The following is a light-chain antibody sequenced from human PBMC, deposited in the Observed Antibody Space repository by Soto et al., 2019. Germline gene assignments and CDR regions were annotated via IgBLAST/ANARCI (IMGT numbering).Light chain of an antibody. V-gene: IGKV3-20*01. CDR2: CAS. J-gene: IGKJ4*01. Sequence: ESVLTQSPGTLSLSPGERATLSCRASQSVSSSYLAWYQQKPGQAPRLLIYCASGRATGIPDRFSGSGSGTDFTLTISRLEPEDFAVYYCQQYGSSLGLTFGGGTKVEIK. CDR1: QSVSSSY. CDR3: QQYGSSLGLT.